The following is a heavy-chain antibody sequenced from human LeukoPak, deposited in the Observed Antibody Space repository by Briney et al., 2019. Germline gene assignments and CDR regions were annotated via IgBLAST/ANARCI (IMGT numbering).Heavy chain of an antibody. CDR3: ARLTTVVERWFDP. J-gene: IGHJ5*02. CDR1: GYTFTSYD. V-gene: IGHV1-8*03. D-gene: IGHD4-23*01. Sequence: GASVKVSCKASGYTFTSYDINWVRQATGQGLEWMGWMNPNSGNTGYAQKFQGRVTITRNTSISTAYMELSSLRSEDTAVYYCARLTTVVERWFDPWGQGTLVTVSS. CDR2: MNPNSGNT.